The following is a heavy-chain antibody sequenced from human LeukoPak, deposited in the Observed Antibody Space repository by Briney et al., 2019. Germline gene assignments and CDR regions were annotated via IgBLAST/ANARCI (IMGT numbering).Heavy chain of an antibody. V-gene: IGHV3-7*01. CDR3: ARGAKWAYYFDY. J-gene: IGHJ4*02. D-gene: IGHD1-26*01. CDR2: IKEDGSET. Sequence: GSLRLSCAASGFTFSRHWMTWVRQAPGKGLEWVANIKEDGSETYYVDSVRGRFTVSRDNAQNSLFLQMNSLRAGDTAVYYCARGAKWAYYFDYWGQGTLVTVSS. CDR1: GFTFSRHW.